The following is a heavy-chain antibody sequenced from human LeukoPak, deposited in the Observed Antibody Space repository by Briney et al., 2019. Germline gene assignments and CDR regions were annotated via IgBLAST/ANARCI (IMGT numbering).Heavy chain of an antibody. J-gene: IGHJ6*02. CDR1: GYTLTELS. V-gene: IGHV1-24*01. CDR3: ATDGIAAAGTWYYYYGMVV. CDR2: FDPEDGET. Sequence: ASVKVSCRVSGYTLTELSMHWVRQAPGKGLEWMGGFDPEDGETIYAQKFQGRVTMTEDTSTDTAYMELSSLRSEDTAVYYCATDGIAAAGTWYYYYGMVVWGQGTTVTVSS. D-gene: IGHD6-13*01.